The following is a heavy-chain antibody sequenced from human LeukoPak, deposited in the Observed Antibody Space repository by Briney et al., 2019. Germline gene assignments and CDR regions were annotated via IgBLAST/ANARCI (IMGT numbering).Heavy chain of an antibody. J-gene: IGHJ4*02. CDR1: GFTFSSYA. D-gene: IGHD1-1*01. CDR2: ISGSGGSA. Sequence: GASLRLSCAASGFTFSSYAMSWVRQAPGKGLEWVSAISGSGGSAYYADSVKGRFTISRDNSKNTLYLQMNSLRAEDTAVYYCAKDQTGTNGAYFDYWGQGTLVTVSS. V-gene: IGHV3-23*01. CDR3: AKDQTGTNGAYFDY.